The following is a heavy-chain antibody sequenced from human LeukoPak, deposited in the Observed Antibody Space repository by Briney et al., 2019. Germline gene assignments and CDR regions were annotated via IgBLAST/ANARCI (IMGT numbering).Heavy chain of an antibody. D-gene: IGHD6-19*01. V-gene: IGHV4-59*01. CDR3: ARETTLTGYRSGLGFNY. CDR2: IYYTGTT. J-gene: IGHJ4*02. CDR1: GGSINTYY. Sequence: SETLSLTCTVSGGSINTYYWSWIRQPPGMGLEWIGSIYYTGTTDYNPSLKSRVTISVDTSNNQFSLRLTSVTAADTAVYYCARETTLTGYRSGLGFNYWGQGTLVTVSS.